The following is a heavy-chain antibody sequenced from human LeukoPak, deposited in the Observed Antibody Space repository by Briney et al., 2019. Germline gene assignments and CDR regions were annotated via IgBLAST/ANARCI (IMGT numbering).Heavy chain of an antibody. Sequence: GGSLRLSCEGSGITFTSHWMTWVSQAPGRGLEWVANIKHDGSLRNYLDSVKGRFTISRDNAKHSLYLQMNSLRAEDTAVYYCARDRDYHISDSGYDAVDVWGRGTMVTVSP. V-gene: IGHV3-7*01. J-gene: IGHJ3*01. CDR3: ARDRDYHISDSGYDAVDV. CDR1: GITFTSHW. CDR2: IKHDGSLR. D-gene: IGHD3-22*01.